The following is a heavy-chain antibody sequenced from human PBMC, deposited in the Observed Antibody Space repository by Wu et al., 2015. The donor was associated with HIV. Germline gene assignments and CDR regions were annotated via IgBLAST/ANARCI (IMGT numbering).Heavy chain of an antibody. CDR1: GGTFSSYA. D-gene: IGHD3-22*01. V-gene: IGHV1-69*15. CDR2: IIPFFGTT. CDR3: ATNNYDSGGYYRAEYFEY. Sequence: QVQLVQSGTEVKKPGSSVKVSCKASGGTFSSYAFIWVRQAPGQGLEWMGRIIPFFGTTNYAQKFQGRVTFTADASKTTVYMELSSLRSEDTAIYYCATNNYDSGGYYRAEYFEYWGQGTLVTVSS. J-gene: IGHJ1*01.